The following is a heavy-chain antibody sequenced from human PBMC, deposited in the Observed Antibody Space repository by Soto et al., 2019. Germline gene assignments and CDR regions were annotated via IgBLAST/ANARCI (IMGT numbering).Heavy chain of an antibody. CDR1: GYTFTGYY. V-gene: IGHV1-2*02. J-gene: IGHJ4*02. D-gene: IGHD5-12*01. Sequence: GASVKVSCKASGYTFTGYYIHWVRQAPGQGLEWMGWINPNNGDTNHAQKFQGRVSMTRDTSTSTAYMELSSLRFDDTAVCYCARHSGYDYVFDYWGQGTLVTVSS. CDR2: INPNNGDT. CDR3: ARHSGYDYVFDY.